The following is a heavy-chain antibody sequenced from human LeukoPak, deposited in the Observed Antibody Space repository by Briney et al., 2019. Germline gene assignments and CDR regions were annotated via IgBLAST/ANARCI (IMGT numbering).Heavy chain of an antibody. Sequence: PGGSLRLSCAASGFTFSSKWMSWVRQAPGKGLEWVANIEQQDGSEKYYVDSVKGRFTISRDNAKTSLYLQMNSLRAEDTAVYYCAKYDFWSGYSFDFWGQGTLVTVSS. CDR1: GFTFSSKW. J-gene: IGHJ4*02. CDR2: IEQQDGSEK. D-gene: IGHD3-3*01. V-gene: IGHV3-7*01. CDR3: AKYDFWSGYSFDF.